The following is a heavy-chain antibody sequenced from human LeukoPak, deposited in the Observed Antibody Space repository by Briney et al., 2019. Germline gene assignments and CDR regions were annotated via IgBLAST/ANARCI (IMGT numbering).Heavy chain of an antibody. D-gene: IGHD2-2*01. V-gene: IGHV3-30*04. CDR1: GFTFSSYA. J-gene: IGHJ6*04. CDR2: ISYDGSNK. Sequence: GGSLRLSCAASGFTFSSYAMHWVRQAPGKGLEWVAVISYDGSNKYCADSVKGRFTISRDNSKNTLYLQMNSLRAEDTAVYYCAREVVPAARYPYGMDVWGKGTTVTVSS. CDR3: AREVVPAARYPYGMDV.